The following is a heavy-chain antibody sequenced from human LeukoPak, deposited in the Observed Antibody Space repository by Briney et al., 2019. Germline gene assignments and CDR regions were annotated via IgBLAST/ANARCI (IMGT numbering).Heavy chain of an antibody. J-gene: IGHJ4*02. CDR2: INPHSGGT. CDR3: VREGNELLSKNFDY. CDR1: GGTFSSYA. V-gene: IGHV1-2*02. D-gene: IGHD2-21*02. Sequence: GASVKVSCKASGGTFSSYAISWVRQAPGQGLEWMGYINPHSGGTSSPQKFQGRVTMTTDTSISAVYMELSSLTSDDTAMYYCVREGNELLSKNFDYWGQGSLVTVSS.